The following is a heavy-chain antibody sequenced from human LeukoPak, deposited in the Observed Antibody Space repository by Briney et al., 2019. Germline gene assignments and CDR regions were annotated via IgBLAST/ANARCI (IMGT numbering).Heavy chain of an antibody. CDR1: GYTFSTYQ. Sequence: GASVKVSCKASGYTFSTYQINWVRQTSGQGLEWMGWMNPKRGNTGYAQKFQARVSMTRNTSISTAYMELSSLRSDDTAVYYCTRGLRYCRGGTCYSGADFDYWGQGTLVTVSS. CDR3: TRGLRYCRGGTCYSGADFDY. J-gene: IGHJ4*02. D-gene: IGHD2-15*01. CDR2: MNPKRGNT. V-gene: IGHV1-8*01.